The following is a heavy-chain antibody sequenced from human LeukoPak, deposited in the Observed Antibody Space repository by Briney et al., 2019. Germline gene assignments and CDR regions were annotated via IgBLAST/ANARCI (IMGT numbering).Heavy chain of an antibody. J-gene: IGHJ5*02. CDR1: GGSISSYX. CDR3: ARVDELRFLARFDP. V-gene: IGHV4-59*01. CDR2: IYYSGST. D-gene: IGHD3-3*01. Sequence: VSGGSISSYXXXXIRQPPGKGXXXXGYIYYSGSTNYNPSLKSRVTISVDTSKNQFSLKLSSVTAADTAVYYCARVDELRFLARFDPWGQGTLVTVSS.